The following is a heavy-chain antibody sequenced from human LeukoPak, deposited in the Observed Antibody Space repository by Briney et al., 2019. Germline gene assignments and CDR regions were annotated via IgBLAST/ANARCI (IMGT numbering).Heavy chain of an antibody. J-gene: IGHJ2*01. CDR2: IYTSGST. Sequence: PSETLSLTCTVSGGSISSYYWSWIRQPAGKGLEWIGRIYTSGSTNYNPSLKSRVTMSVDTSKNQFSLKLSSVTAADTAVYYCAGESRVVPAAILHWYFELWGRGTLVTVSS. CDR3: AGESRVVPAAILHWYFEL. D-gene: IGHD2-2*01. V-gene: IGHV4-4*07. CDR1: GGSISSYY.